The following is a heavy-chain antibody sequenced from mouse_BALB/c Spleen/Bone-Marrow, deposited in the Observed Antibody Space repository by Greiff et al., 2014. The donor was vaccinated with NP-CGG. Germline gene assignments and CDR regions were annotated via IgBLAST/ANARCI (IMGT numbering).Heavy chain of an antibody. CDR2: INPSTGYT. D-gene: IGHD3-1*01. CDR1: GYTFTSYW. V-gene: IGHV1-7*01. CDR3: ARPRGYRAWGAMDY. J-gene: IGHJ4*01. Sequence: VQLQQSGAELAKPGASVKMSCKASGYTFTSYWMHWVKQRPGQGLEWIGYINPSTGYTEYNQKFKDKATLTADKSSSTAYMQLSSLTSEDSAVYYCARPRGYRAWGAMDYWGQGTSVTVSS.